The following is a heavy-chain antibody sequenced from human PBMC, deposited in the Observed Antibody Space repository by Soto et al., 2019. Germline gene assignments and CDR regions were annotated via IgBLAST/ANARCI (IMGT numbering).Heavy chain of an antibody. CDR3: VRGTRDCSSLSCYTTQGSFYYGMDV. V-gene: IGHV1-69*13. CDR2: IIPMFGTP. CDR1: GGSFRRNG. J-gene: IGHJ6*02. D-gene: IGHD2-2*02. Sequence: SVKVSCKASGGSFRRNGISWVRQAPGQGLEWMGGIIPMFGTPNYGQKFRGRVTINADESTSTAYMDLSSLRSDDTAIYYCVRGTRDCSSLSCYTTQGSFYYGMDVWGQGTTVTVSS.